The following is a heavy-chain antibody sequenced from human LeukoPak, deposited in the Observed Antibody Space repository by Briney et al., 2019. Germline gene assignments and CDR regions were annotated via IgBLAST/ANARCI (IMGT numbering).Heavy chain of an antibody. CDR2: ISNGDVI. V-gene: IGHV3-48*04. CDR3: ARRAAAAAFDP. D-gene: IGHD6-13*01. Sequence: GGSLRLSCAASGFTFSSYGMSWVRQAPGKGLEWISYISNGDVIYYADSVKGRFTISRDNAKSSLYLQMNSLRVEDTALYSCARRAAAAAFDPWGQGTLVTVSS. CDR1: GFTFSSYG. J-gene: IGHJ5*02.